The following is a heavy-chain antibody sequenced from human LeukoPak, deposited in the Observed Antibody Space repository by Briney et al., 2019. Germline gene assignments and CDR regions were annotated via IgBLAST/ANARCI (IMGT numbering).Heavy chain of an antibody. CDR1: GFTFSGYY. CDR3: ARENGGRFDY. V-gene: IGHV3-11*04. D-gene: IGHD2-15*01. J-gene: IGHJ4*02. CDR2: ISISGSTV. Sequence: GGSLRLSCAVSGFTFSGYYMSWIRQAPGKGLEWISYISISGSTVYYADSVKGRFTISRENAKNSLNLQMNSLRAGDTAVYYCARENGGRFDYWGQGTLVTVSS.